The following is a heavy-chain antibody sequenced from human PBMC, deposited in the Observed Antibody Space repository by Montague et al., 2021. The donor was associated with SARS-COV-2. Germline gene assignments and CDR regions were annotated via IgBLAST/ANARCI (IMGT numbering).Heavy chain of an antibody. Sequence: PALVKPTQTLTLTCTFSGFSLSTSGMCVSWIRQPPGKALEWLALIDWDDDKYYSTSLKTRLTISKDTPKNQVVLTMTNMDPVDTATYYCARSHYDILTGYYTVFDYWGQGTLVTVSP. CDR2: IDWDDDK. D-gene: IGHD3-9*01. J-gene: IGHJ4*02. CDR1: GFSLSTSGMC. V-gene: IGHV2-70*01. CDR3: ARSHYDILTGYYTVFDY.